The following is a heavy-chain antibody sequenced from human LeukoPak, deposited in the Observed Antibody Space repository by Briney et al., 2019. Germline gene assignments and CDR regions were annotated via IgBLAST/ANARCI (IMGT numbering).Heavy chain of an antibody. D-gene: IGHD1-26*01. V-gene: IGHV3-30*04. Sequence: GGSLRLSCAASGFTVSSYAMHWVRQAPGKGLEWVAFISSDGSKKYYADSVKGRFTISRDGSKNTLYLQMNSLRPEDTAVYYCAREFGVDVGFDYWGQGTLVTVSS. CDR1: GFTVSSYA. J-gene: IGHJ4*02. CDR3: AREFGVDVGFDY. CDR2: ISSDGSKK.